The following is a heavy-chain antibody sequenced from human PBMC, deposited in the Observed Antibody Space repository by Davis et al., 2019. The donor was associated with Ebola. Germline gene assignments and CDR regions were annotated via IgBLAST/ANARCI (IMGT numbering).Heavy chain of an antibody. CDR2: INPNSGGT. J-gene: IGHJ4*02. CDR1: GYTFTGYY. Sequence: ASVKVSCKASGYTFTGYYMHWVRQAPGQGLEWMGWINPNSGGTNYAQKFQGRITMTRDTPISTAYMELSRLRSDDTAVYYCARAPWELGSDFDYWGQGTLVTVSS. D-gene: IGHD7-27*01. V-gene: IGHV1-2*02. CDR3: ARAPWELGSDFDY.